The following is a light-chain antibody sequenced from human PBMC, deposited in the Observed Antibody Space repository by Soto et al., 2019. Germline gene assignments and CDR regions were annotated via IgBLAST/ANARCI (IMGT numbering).Light chain of an antibody. J-gene: IGKJ4*01. CDR3: LQDYNYPLT. CDR1: QGIRND. Sequence: AIQMTQSPSSLSASVGDRVTITCRASQGIRNDLGWYQKKPGKAPKILIYAASSLQSGVPSRFSGSGSGTDFNLTISRLQTEDFATYYCLQDYNYPLTFGGGTKVDIK. V-gene: IGKV1-6*01. CDR2: AAS.